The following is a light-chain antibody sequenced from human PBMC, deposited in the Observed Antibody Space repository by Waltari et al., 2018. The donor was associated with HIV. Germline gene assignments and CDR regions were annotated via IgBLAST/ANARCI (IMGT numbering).Light chain of an antibody. V-gene: IGLV1-47*01. J-gene: IGLJ3*02. Sequence: QSVMTQPPSASGTPGQRVTSSCSGSSSTNGSNTLYRYPHVPRATPKLLIYRHDQRPSGVPDRFSGSKSGTSASLAISWLRSEDEADYYCAVWDDSLSGWVFGGGTKLTVL. CDR3: AVWDDSLSGWV. CDR1: SSTNGSNT. CDR2: RHD.